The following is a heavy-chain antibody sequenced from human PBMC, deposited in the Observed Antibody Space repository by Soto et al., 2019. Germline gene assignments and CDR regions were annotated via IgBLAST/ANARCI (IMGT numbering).Heavy chain of an antibody. CDR3: ARATGGYQLLWGPYYYMDV. CDR1: GFTFSSYW. Sequence: GGSLRLSCAASGFTFSSYWMSWVRQAPGKGLEWVANIKQDGSEKYYVDSVKGRFTISRDNAKNSLYLQMNSLRAEDTAVYYCARATGGYQLLWGPYYYMDVWGKGTTVTVSS. CDR2: IKQDGSEK. J-gene: IGHJ6*03. V-gene: IGHV3-7*01. D-gene: IGHD2-2*01.